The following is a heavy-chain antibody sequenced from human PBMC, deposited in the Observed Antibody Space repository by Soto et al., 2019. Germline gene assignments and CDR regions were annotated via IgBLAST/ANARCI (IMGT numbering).Heavy chain of an antibody. D-gene: IGHD3-16*01. CDR1: GGSFSGYY. CDR2: INHSGRV. Sequence: SETLSLTCAVYGGSFSGYYWSWIRQPPGKGLEWIGEINHSGRVNYSPSLKSRVTISLDTSKNQFSLTLSAVTAADTAMYYCARTESRSYYYSGMDVWGQGTTVTVSS. V-gene: IGHV4-34*01. J-gene: IGHJ6*02. CDR3: ARTESRSYYYSGMDV.